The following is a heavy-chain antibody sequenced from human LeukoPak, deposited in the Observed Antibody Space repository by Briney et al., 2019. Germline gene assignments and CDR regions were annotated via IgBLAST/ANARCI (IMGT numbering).Heavy chain of an antibody. V-gene: IGHV3-48*01. CDR2: ISSSSSTI. J-gene: IGHJ4*02. Sequence: PGGSLRLSCAASGFSFSTYAMSWVRQAPGKGLEWVSYISSSSSTIYYADSVKGRFTISRDNAKNSLYLQMNSLRAEDTAVYYCARGQWLGNYWGQGTLVTVSS. CDR1: GFSFSTYA. D-gene: IGHD6-19*01. CDR3: ARGQWLGNY.